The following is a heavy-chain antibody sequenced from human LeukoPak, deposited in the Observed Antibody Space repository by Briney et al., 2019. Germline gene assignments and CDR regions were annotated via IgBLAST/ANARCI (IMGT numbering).Heavy chain of an antibody. CDR1: GSSFTSYW. D-gene: IGHD5-24*01. J-gene: IGHJ4*02. CDR2: IYPGDSDT. Sequence: GESLKISYKGSGSSFTSYWIGWVRPMPGKGLEWMGIIYPGDSDTRYSPSLQGQVTISADKSISTAYLQWSSLKASDTAMYYCARLRDGYKSPRGFDYWGQGTLVTVSS. CDR3: ARLRDGYKSPRGFDY. V-gene: IGHV5-51*01.